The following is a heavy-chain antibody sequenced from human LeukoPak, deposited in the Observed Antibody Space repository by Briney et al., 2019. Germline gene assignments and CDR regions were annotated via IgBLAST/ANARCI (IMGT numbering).Heavy chain of an antibody. Sequence: GGSLRLSCAASGFTFSSHSMNWVRQAPGKGLGWVSSISGSSSYIYYADSVKGRFTISRDNAKNSLYLQMNSLRAEDTAVYYCARVASNPYYYYYYMDVWGKGTTVTISS. CDR3: ARVASNPYYYYYYMDV. J-gene: IGHJ6*03. CDR1: GFTFSSHS. V-gene: IGHV3-21*01. CDR2: ISGSSSYI.